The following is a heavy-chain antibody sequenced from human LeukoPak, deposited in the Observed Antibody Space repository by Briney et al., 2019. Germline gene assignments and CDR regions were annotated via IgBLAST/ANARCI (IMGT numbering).Heavy chain of an antibody. V-gene: IGHV4-59*08. CDR1: GGSISSYY. J-gene: IGHJ4*02. CDR3: ARPSGSYHRPFGYYFDY. Sequence: PSETLSLTCTVSGGSISSYYWSWIRQPPGKGLQWIGYIYYSGSTNYNPSLNSRVTISVDTSKNQFSLKLSSVTAADTAVYYCARPSGSYHRPFGYYFDYWGQGTLVTVSS. CDR2: IYYSGST. D-gene: IGHD1-26*01.